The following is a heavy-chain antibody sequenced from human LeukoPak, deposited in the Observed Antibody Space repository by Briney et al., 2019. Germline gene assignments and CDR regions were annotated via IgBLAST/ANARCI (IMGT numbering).Heavy chain of an antibody. CDR1: GFTFSSYG. CDR3: AKDGLPAAYDAFDI. J-gene: IGHJ3*02. V-gene: IGHV3-30*02. D-gene: IGHD2-2*01. Sequence: GGSLRLSCAASGFTFSSYGMHWVRQAPGKGLEWVAFIRYDGSNKYYADSVKGRFTISRDNSKNTLYLQMNSLRAEDTAVYYCAKDGLPAAYDAFDIWGQGTMVTVSS. CDR2: IRYDGSNK.